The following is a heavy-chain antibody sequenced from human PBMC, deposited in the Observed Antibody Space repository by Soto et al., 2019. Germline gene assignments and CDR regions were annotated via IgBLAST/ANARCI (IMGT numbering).Heavy chain of an antibody. V-gene: IGHV1-69*13. J-gene: IGHJ4*02. CDR3: ASPERKAIAAASYYFDY. CDR2: IIPIFGTA. CDR1: VGTFSGYA. D-gene: IGHD6-13*01. Sequence: SVKMACEASVGTFSGYAIRWVRQAPGQGLEWMGGIIPIFGTANYAQKFQGRVTMTADESTSTAYMELSSLRSEDTAVYYCASPERKAIAAASYYFDYWGQGTLVTVSS.